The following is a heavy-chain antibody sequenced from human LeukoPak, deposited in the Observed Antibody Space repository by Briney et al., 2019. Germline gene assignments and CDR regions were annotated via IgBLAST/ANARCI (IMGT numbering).Heavy chain of an antibody. D-gene: IGHD2-15*01. J-gene: IGHJ5*02. V-gene: IGHV4-4*07. CDR3: ARDAIVVVVAATHRWFDP. Sequence: DPSETLSLTCTVSGGSISSYYWSWIRQPAGKGLEWIGRIYYSGSTYYNPSLKSRVTISVDTSKNQFSLKLSSVTAADTAVYYCARDAIVVVVAATHRWFDPWGQGTLVTVSS. CDR2: IYYSGST. CDR1: GGSISSYY.